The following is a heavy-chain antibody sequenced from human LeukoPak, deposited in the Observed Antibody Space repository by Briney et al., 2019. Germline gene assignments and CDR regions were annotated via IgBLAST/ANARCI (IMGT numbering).Heavy chain of an antibody. CDR3: ARESDSSGYYPAY. Sequence: PGGSLRLSCAASGFTFSSYAMHWVRQAPGKGLEWVAVISYDGSNKYYADSVKGRFTISRDNSKNTLYLQMNSLRAEDTAVYYCARESDSSGYYPAYWGQGTLVTVSS. CDR2: ISYDGSNK. V-gene: IGHV3-30*04. J-gene: IGHJ4*02. CDR1: GFTFSSYA. D-gene: IGHD3-22*01.